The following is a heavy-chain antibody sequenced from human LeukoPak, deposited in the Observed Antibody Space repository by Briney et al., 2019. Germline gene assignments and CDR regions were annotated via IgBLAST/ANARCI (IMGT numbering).Heavy chain of an antibody. CDR3: VTRLQNRFDY. CDR1: GFTFSSYT. D-gene: IGHD5-24*01. Sequence: GGSLRLSCATSGFTFSSYTMNWVRQIPGKGLEWVSTVSDGARNTHYADSVKGRFTISRDDSLNRLYLQMNSLRAEDTALYYCVTRLQNRFDYWGQGTQVTVSS. CDR2: VSDGARNT. V-gene: IGHV3-23*01. J-gene: IGHJ4*02.